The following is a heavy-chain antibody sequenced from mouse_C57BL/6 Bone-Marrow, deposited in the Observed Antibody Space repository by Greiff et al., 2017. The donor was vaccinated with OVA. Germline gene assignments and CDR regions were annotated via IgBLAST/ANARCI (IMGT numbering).Heavy chain of an antibody. CDR3: ARDETGRGDY. Sequence: EVQLQQSGAELVRPGSSVKMSCKTSGYTFTSYGINWVKQRPGQGLEWIGYLYIGTGYTEYNEKFKGKATLTSDTSSSTAYMQLSSLTSEDSAIYFCARDETGRGDYWGQGTSVTVSS. J-gene: IGHJ4*01. CDR2: LYIGTGYT. V-gene: IGHV1-58*01. CDR1: GYTFTSYG.